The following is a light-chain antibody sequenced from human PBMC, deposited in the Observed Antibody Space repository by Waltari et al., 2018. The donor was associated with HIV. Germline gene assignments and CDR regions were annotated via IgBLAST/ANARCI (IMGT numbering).Light chain of an antibody. CDR2: GEN. CDR1: SLRTYY. J-gene: IGLJ2*01. CDR3: NSRDSSGNRV. Sequence: SELTQDPAVSVALGQTVRITCQGDSLRTYYATWYQQKPGQAPVLVIYGENSRPSGIPDRFSGSSSGNTASLTITGAQAQDEADYYCNSRDSSGNRVFGGGTKLTVL. V-gene: IGLV3-19*01.